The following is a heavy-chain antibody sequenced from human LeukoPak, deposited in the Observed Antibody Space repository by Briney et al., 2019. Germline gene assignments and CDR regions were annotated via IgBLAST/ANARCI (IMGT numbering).Heavy chain of an antibody. D-gene: IGHD4-17*01. J-gene: IGHJ6*04. CDR1: GGSLTSGSRY. V-gene: IGHV4-61*09. CDR3: ARCMSELDYGDYAYYYHMDV. Sequence: KSSETLSLTCTVSGGSLTSGSRYWSWIRQPAGKGLEWIGHFYSSTRTTYNPSLESRVTISGDTAKNQFSLKLDSVTAADTAVYFCARCMSELDYGDYAYYYHMDVWGKGTTVTVSS. CDR2: FYSSTRT.